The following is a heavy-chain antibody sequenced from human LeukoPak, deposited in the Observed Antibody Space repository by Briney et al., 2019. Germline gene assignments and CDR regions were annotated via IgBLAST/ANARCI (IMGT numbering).Heavy chain of an antibody. V-gene: IGHV1-18*01. CDR3: ARDKAPGPYYFDY. Sequence: ASVKVSCKASGYTFTSYGISWVRQAPGQGLEWMGWISGYNGNTNYAQKFQGRVAMTTDTSTRTAYMELRSLGSDDTAVYYCARDKAPGPYYFDYWGQGTLVTVSS. J-gene: IGHJ4*02. D-gene: IGHD2-2*01. CDR1: GYTFTSYG. CDR2: ISGYNGNT.